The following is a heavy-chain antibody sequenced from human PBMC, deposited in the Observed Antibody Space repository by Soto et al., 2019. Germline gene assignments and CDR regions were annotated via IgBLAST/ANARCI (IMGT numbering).Heavy chain of an antibody. Sequence: ASVKVSCKASGYTFTNYGIHWVRQAPGQRLEWMGWLNAANGDTIYSPRFQGRVAITRDTSASTAYMELSSLRSEDTAVYYCVRRHVSAIGIYWFDPWGQGTLVTVSS. D-gene: IGHD3-3*02. V-gene: IGHV1-3*01. CDR1: GYTFTNYG. J-gene: IGHJ5*02. CDR2: LNAANGDT. CDR3: VRRHVSAIGIYWFDP.